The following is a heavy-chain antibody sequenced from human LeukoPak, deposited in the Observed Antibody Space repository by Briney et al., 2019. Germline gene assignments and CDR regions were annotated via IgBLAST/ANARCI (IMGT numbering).Heavy chain of an antibody. CDR1: GGSFSGYY. Sequence: SETLSLTCAVYGGSFSGYYWSWIRQPPGKGLEWIGEINHSGSTNYNPSLKSRVTISVDTSKNQFSLKLSSVSAADTAVYYCARRGRGITMIVVVTLAFDYWGQGTLVTVSS. J-gene: IGHJ4*02. CDR2: INHSGST. D-gene: IGHD3-22*01. V-gene: IGHV4-34*01. CDR3: ARRGRGITMIVVVTLAFDY.